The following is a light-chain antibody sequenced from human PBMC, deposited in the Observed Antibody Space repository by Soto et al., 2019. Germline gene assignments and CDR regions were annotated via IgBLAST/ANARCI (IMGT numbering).Light chain of an antibody. CDR1: SSDVGGYNF. V-gene: IGLV2-8*01. J-gene: IGLJ3*02. CDR2: GVN. Sequence: QSALTQPPSASGSPGQSVTISCTGTSSDVGGYNFVSWFQQHPGKAPKLMIYGVNKRPSGIPDRFSGSKSGNTASLTVSGLQAEDEANYYCSSYAGSNTVFGGGTKVTVL. CDR3: SSYAGSNTV.